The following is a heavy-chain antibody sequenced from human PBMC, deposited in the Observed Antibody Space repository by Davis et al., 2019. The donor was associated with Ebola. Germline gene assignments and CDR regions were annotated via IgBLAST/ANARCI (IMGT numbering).Heavy chain of an antibody. D-gene: IGHD2-15*01. CDR3: ARAIVVVASNYFDY. CDR1: GFTFSDYY. Sequence: GESLKISCAASGFTFSDYYMSWIRQAPGKGLEWVSYISSSSSHTNYADSVKGRFTISRDNAKNSLYLQMNSLRAEDTAVYYCARAIVVVASNYFDYWGQGTLVTVSS. CDR2: ISSSSSHT. J-gene: IGHJ4*02. V-gene: IGHV3-11*06.